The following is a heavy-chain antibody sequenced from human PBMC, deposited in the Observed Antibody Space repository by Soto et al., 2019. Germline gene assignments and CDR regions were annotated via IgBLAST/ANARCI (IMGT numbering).Heavy chain of an antibody. D-gene: IGHD2-15*01. CDR3: QLSTRVTEGYCSGGSCYSGDY. CDR2: IYYSGSA. J-gene: IGHJ4*02. Sequence: SENLSLTCTVSGGSISGSTYYWAWIRQPPGKGPEWIGSIYYSGSAYDNPALKSRVTISVDTSKNQFSLKLSSVTAADTAVYYCQLSTRVTEGYCSGGSCYSGDYWGQGTLVTVSS. V-gene: IGHV4-39*07. CDR1: GGSISGSTYY.